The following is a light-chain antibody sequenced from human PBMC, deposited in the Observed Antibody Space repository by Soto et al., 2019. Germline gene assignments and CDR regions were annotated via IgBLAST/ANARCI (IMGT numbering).Light chain of an antibody. J-gene: IGKJ3*01. V-gene: IGKV4-1*01. CDR3: LQYYSTPPVT. CDR1: QSVLYSSNNKNY. CDR2: WAS. Sequence: DIVMTQSPDSLAVSLGERATINCKSSQSVLYSSNNKNYLAWYQQKPGQPPKLLLYWASTRESGVPDRFSGSGSGTDFPLTISSLQAEDVAVYYCLQYYSTPPVTFGPGTKVDIK.